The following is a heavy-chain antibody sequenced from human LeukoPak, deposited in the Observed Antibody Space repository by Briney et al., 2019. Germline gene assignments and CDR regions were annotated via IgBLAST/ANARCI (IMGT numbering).Heavy chain of an antibody. CDR3: ARERGDYYDSSGYPSGAFDI. V-gene: IGHV4-61*02. CDR2: IYTSGST. D-gene: IGHD3-22*01. J-gene: IGHJ3*02. CDR1: GGSISSGSYY. Sequence: PSETLSLTCTVSGGSISSGSYYWSWIRQPAGKGLEWIGRIYTSGSTNYNPSLKSRVTISVDTSKNQFSLKLSSVTAADTAVYYCARERGDYYDSSGYPSGAFDIWGQGTMVTVSS.